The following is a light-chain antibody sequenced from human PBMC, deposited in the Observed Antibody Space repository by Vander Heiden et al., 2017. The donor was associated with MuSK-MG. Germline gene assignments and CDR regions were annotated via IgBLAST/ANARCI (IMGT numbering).Light chain of an antibody. J-gene: IGKJ4*01. Sequence: EIVLTQSPATLSLSPGERATLSCRASQSIKSYLAWYQQKPGQAPRLLISDVSNRATGVPARFSGSGSGTGFTLTISSLEPEDFAVYYCQQRDSWPLTFGGGTKVEIK. V-gene: IGKV3-11*01. CDR2: DVS. CDR3: QQRDSWPLT. CDR1: QSIKSY.